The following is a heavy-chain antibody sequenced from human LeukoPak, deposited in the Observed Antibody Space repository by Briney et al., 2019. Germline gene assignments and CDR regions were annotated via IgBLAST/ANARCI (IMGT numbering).Heavy chain of an antibody. V-gene: IGHV1-58*01. J-gene: IGHJ3*02. CDR2: IVVGSGNT. D-gene: IGHD5-24*01. Sequence: GASVKVSCKASGFTFTSSAVQWVRQARGQRLEWIGWIVVGSGNTNYAQKFQERVTITRDMSTSTAYMELSSLRSEDTAVYYCAAAGDGYNRPNDAFDIWGQGTMVTVSS. CDR3: AAAGDGYNRPNDAFDI. CDR1: GFTFTSSA.